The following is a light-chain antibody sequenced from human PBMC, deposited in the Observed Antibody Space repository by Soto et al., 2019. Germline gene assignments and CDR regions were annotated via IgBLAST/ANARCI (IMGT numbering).Light chain of an antibody. J-gene: IGKJ3*01. V-gene: IGKV2-28*01. CDR2: LGS. CDR1: QSLLHSNGYNY. CDR3: MQALQTPPYT. Sequence: DIVMTQSPLCLPVTPGEAASISCRSSQSLLHSNGYNYLDWYLQKPGQSPQLLIYLGSNRASGVPDRFSGSGSGTDFTLKISRVEAEDVGVYYCMQALQTPPYTFGPGTKVDIK.